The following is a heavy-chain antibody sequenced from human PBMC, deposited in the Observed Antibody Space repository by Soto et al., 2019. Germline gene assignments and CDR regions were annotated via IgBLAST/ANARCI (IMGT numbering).Heavy chain of an antibody. V-gene: IGHV1-69*13. J-gene: IGHJ6*02. CDR2: TIPIFGTA. CDR1: GGTFSSYA. Sequence: SVKVSCKASGGTFSSYAISWVRQAPGQGLEWMGGTIPIFGTANYAQKFQGRVTITADESTSTAYMELSSLGSEDTAVYYCARDQGAYYYGMDVWGQGTTVTVSS. CDR3: ARDQGAYYYGMDV. D-gene: IGHD3-16*01.